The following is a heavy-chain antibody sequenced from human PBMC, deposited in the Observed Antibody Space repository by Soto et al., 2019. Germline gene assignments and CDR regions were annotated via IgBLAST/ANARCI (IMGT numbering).Heavy chain of an antibody. D-gene: IGHD6-13*01. J-gene: IGHJ6*02. CDR3: ARDVGSSLQSIALYYYYGMDV. CDR1: GFSFSSYA. Sequence: QVQLVESGGGVVQPGRSLRLSCAASGFSFSSYAMHWVRQAPGKGLEWVAVISYDGSNKYYADSVKGRFTISRDNSKNTLYLQMNSLRAEDTAVYYCARDVGSSLQSIALYYYYGMDVWGQGTTVTVSS. V-gene: IGHV3-30-3*01. CDR2: ISYDGSNK.